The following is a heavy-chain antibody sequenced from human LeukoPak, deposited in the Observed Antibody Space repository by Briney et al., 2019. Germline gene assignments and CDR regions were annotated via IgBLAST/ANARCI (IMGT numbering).Heavy chain of an antibody. CDR1: GYSFSNYD. J-gene: IGHJ4*02. CDR2: VSKYNGNT. CDR3: ARLGYSYGLYYFDY. D-gene: IGHD5-18*01. Sequence: ASVKVSCKASGYSFSNYDITWVRQAPGQGLEWMGWVSKYNGNTNYAPKLQGRVFMTTDTSTSTAYMELRSLRPDDTAVYFCARLGYSYGLYYFDYWGQGTLVTVSS. V-gene: IGHV1-18*01.